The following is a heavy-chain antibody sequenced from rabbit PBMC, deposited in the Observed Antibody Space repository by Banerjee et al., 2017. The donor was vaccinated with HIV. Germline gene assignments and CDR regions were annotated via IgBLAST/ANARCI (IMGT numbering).Heavy chain of an antibody. CDR3: ARSNDWGLEYFHL. D-gene: IGHD4-1*01. V-gene: IGHV1S45*01. J-gene: IGHJ4*01. CDR1: GFSFSNKCV. Sequence: QEQLEESGGDLVKPEGSLTLTCTASGFSFSNKCVMCWVRQAPGKGLEWIGCINTSSGNTVYASWAKGRFTISKASSTTVTLQMTSLTAADTATYFCARSNDWGLEYFHLWGQGTLVTVS. CDR2: INTSSGNT.